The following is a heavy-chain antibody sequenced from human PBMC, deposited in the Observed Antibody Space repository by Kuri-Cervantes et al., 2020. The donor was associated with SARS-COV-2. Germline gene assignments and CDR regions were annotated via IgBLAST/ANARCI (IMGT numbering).Heavy chain of an antibody. CDR2: ISYSGHT. Sequence: SETLSLTCTVSGGSVSATDYYWAWIRQPPGKGLEWIGTISYSGHTYYNPSLKSRVAMFIDTSKNQFSLKLYSLTAADTSVYYCARHMYKSNPGDAFDISGRGTLVTVSS. J-gene: IGHJ3*02. CDR3: ARHMYKSNPGDAFDI. D-gene: IGHD1-20*01. CDR1: GGSVSATDYY. V-gene: IGHV4-39*01.